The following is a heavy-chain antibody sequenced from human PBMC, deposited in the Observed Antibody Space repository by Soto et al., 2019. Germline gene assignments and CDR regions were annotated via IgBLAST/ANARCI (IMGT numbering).Heavy chain of an antibody. CDR2: IYYSGST. J-gene: IGHJ4*02. V-gene: IGHV4-31*03. CDR1: GGSISSGGYY. CDR3: ARSPDALRYFDGPSPEEPTLFDY. D-gene: IGHD3-9*01. Sequence: QVQLQESGPGLVKPSQTLSLTCTVSGGSISSGGYYWSWIRQHPGKGLEWIGYIYYSGSTYYNPSHKSRVTRSVDTAKNQFSLKLSSVTAADTAVYYCARSPDALRYFDGPSPEEPTLFDYWGQGTLVTVSS.